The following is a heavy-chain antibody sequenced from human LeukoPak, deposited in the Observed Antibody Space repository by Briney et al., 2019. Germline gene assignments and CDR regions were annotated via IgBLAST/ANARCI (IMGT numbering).Heavy chain of an antibody. D-gene: IGHD2-15*01. J-gene: IGHJ4*02. CDR1: GGSISSYY. CDR3: ARSVEVVDPFDY. CDR2: IYYSGST. V-gene: IGHV4-59*08. Sequence: SETLSLTCTVSGGSISSYYWSWIRQPPGKGLEWIGYIYYSGSTNYNPSLKSRVTISVDTSKNQFSLKLSSATAADTAVYYCARSVEVVDPFDYWGQGTLVTVSS.